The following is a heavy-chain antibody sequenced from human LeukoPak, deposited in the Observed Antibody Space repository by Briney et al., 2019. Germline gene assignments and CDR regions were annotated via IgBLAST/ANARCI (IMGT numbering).Heavy chain of an antibody. V-gene: IGHV3-7*01. D-gene: IGHD2-2*01. J-gene: IGHJ4*02. Sequence: GGSLRLSCAASGFTFSSYGMHWVRQAPGKGLEWVANIKQDGSEKYYVDSVKGRFTISRDNAKNSLYLQMNSLRAEDTAVYYCASLRGVPAAPLDFWGQGTLVTVSS. CDR2: IKQDGSEK. CDR3: ASLRGVPAAPLDF. CDR1: GFTFSSYG.